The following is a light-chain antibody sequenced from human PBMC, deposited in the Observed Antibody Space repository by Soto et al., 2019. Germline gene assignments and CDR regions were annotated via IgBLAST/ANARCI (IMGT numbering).Light chain of an antibody. CDR1: QSVSSSY. Sequence: EIVLTQSPGTLSLSPGERATLSCRASQSVSSSYLAWYQQKPGQAPRLLIYGASSRATGIPDRFSGSGSGTDFTLNISRLEPEDFAVDSCQQYGSSPQTFGQGTKVAIK. CDR3: QQYGSSPQT. V-gene: IGKV3-20*01. J-gene: IGKJ1*01. CDR2: GAS.